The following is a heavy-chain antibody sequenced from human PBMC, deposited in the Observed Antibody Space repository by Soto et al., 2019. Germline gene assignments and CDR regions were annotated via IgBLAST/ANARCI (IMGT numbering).Heavy chain of an antibody. V-gene: IGHV1-18*01. CDR2: ISAHNGKT. CDR3: ARAPRGGVIAGDYYYMDV. CDR1: GYTFTSYG. J-gene: IGHJ6*03. D-gene: IGHD3-16*02. Sequence: ASVKVSCKASGYTFTSYGISWVRQAPGQGLEWMGWISAHNGKTNYAQKLQGRLTMTTDTSTSTAYMELRGLGSDDTAVYYCARAPRGGVIAGDYYYMDVWGKGTTVTVSS.